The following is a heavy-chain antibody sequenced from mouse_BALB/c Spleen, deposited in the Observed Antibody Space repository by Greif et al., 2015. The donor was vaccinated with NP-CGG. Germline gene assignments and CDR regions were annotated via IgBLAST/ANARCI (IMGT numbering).Heavy chain of an antibody. CDR1: GFTFTDYY. Sequence: EVMLVESGGGLVQPGGSLRLSCATSGFTFTDYYMSWVRQPPGKALEWLGFIRNKANGYTTEYSASVKGRFTISRDNSQIILYLQMNTLRAEDSATYYCARRAYGSSYWCFDVWGAGTTLTVSS. CDR2: IRNKANGYTT. J-gene: IGHJ1*01. D-gene: IGHD1-1*01. V-gene: IGHV7-3*02. CDR3: ARRAYGSSYWCFDV.